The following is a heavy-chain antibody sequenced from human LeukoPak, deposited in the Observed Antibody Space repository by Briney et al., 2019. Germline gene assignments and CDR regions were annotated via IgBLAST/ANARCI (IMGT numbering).Heavy chain of an antibody. CDR2: MNPISGNT. D-gene: IGHD3-10*01. Sequence: ASVKVSCKASGYTFTSYDINWVRQATGQGLEWMGWMNPISGNTGYAQKFQGRVTMTRNTSISTAYMELSSLRSEDTAVYYCARSRTVRGVINPNWFDPWGQGTLVTVSS. CDR1: GYTFTSYD. J-gene: IGHJ5*02. CDR3: ARSRTVRGVINPNWFDP. V-gene: IGHV1-8*01.